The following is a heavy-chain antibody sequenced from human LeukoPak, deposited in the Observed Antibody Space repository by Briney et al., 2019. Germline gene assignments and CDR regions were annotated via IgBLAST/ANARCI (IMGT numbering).Heavy chain of an antibody. V-gene: IGHV3-23*01. D-gene: IGHD6-19*01. Sequence: PGGSLRLSCAASRFIFSSYAMSWVRQAPGKGLEWVSAINGSGGNTYYAEAVRGRFTISRDNSKNTLYLQMSSLRGDDTAIYYCAKAVDGTGWYVFDYWGQGTLVTVSS. CDR2: INGSGGNT. CDR3: AKAVDGTGWYVFDY. CDR1: RFIFSSYA. J-gene: IGHJ4*02.